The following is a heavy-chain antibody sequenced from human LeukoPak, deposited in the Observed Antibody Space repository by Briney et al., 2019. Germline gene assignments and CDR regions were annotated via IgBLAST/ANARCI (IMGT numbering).Heavy chain of an antibody. CDR1: GGSISNYY. Sequence: SETLSLTCTVSGGSISNYYWSGIRQPPGKGLEWIGYIYYSGSTSYNPSLKSRVTISLDTSKNQFSLKLSSVTAADTAVYYCATPGIPTRRGGFDYWGQGNLVTVSS. V-gene: IGHV4-59*08. CDR3: ATPGIPTRRGGFDY. D-gene: IGHD2-15*01. CDR2: IYYSGST. J-gene: IGHJ4*02.